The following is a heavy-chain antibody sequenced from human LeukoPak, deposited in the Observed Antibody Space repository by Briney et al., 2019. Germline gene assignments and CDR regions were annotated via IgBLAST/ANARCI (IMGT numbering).Heavy chain of an antibody. V-gene: IGHV4-30-2*01. Sequence: SETLSLTCTVSGGSISSGGYYWSWIRQPPGKGPEWIGYIYHSGSTYYNPSLKSRVTISVDRSKNQFSLKLSSVTAADTAVYYCAREGEGGEAAAGDDAFDIWGQGTMVTVSS. CDR3: AREGEGGEAAAGDDAFDI. D-gene: IGHD6-13*01. CDR2: IYHSGST. CDR1: GGSISSGGYY. J-gene: IGHJ3*02.